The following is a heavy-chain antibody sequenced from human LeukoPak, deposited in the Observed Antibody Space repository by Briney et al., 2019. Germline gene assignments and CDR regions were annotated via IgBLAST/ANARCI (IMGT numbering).Heavy chain of an antibody. D-gene: IGHD2-15*01. CDR3: AKSGIFQGYYFYYMDV. J-gene: IGHJ6*03. V-gene: IGHV3-9*01. CDR1: GFNFDDYA. Sequence: GGSLRLSCAASGFNFDDYAMHWVRQAPGKGLEWVSGISWNSDRIGYADSVKGRFTISRDNAKKSLHLQMNSPRPDDTALYYCAKSGIFQGYYFYYMDVWGKGTTVTISS. CDR2: ISWNSDRI.